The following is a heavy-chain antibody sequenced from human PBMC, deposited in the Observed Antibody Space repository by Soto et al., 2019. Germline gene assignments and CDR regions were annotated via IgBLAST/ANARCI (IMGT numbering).Heavy chain of an antibody. Sequence: SETLSLTCTVSGGSISSYYWSWIRQPPGKGLEWIGYIYYSGSTNYNPSLKSRVTISVDTSKNQFSLKLSSVTAADTAVYYCARTYYYDSSGYPLELDYWGQGTLVTVSS. CDR3: ARTYYYDSSGYPLELDY. CDR1: GGSISSYY. J-gene: IGHJ4*02. CDR2: IYYSGST. V-gene: IGHV4-59*01. D-gene: IGHD3-22*01.